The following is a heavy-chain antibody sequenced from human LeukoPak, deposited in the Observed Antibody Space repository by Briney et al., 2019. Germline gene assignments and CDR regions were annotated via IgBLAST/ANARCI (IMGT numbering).Heavy chain of an antibody. CDR3: ARGAYYYYYMDV. CDR2: IYYSGST. Sequence: SETLSLTCTVSGGSISSYYWSWIRQPPGKGLEWIGYIYYSGSTNYNPSLKGRVTISVDTSKNQFSLKLSSVTAADTAVYYCARGAYYYYYMDVWGKGTTVTVSS. J-gene: IGHJ6*03. V-gene: IGHV4-59*01. CDR1: GGSISSYY.